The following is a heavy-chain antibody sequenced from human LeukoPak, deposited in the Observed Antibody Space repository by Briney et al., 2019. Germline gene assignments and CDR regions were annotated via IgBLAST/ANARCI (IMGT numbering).Heavy chain of an antibody. CDR2: ISSSGSTI. V-gene: IGHV3-11*04. D-gene: IGHD1-20*01. CDR1: GFTFSDYY. Sequence: PGGSLRLSCAASGFTFSDYYMSWIRQAPGKGLEWVSYISSSGSTIYYADSVKGRFTISRDNAKNSLYLQMNSLRAEDTAVYYCARDRRGLTGTTRGSHLDYWGQGTLVTVSS. CDR3: ARDRRGLTGTTRGSHLDY. J-gene: IGHJ4*02.